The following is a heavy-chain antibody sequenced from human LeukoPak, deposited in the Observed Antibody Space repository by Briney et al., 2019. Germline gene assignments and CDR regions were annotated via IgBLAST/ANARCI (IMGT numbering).Heavy chain of an antibody. V-gene: IGHV3-74*03. CDR2: INTDGSVT. CDR1: GFTFSAYW. J-gene: IGHJ4*02. CDR3: AKDYNYGQTDS. D-gene: IGHD5-18*01. Sequence: SGGSLRLSCAASGFTFSAYWMHWVRHAPGKGLVWVSTINTDGSVTTHADSVKGRFTISRDNAENTLYLQMNSLRGEGTAVYYCAKDYNYGQTDSWGQGTLVTVSS.